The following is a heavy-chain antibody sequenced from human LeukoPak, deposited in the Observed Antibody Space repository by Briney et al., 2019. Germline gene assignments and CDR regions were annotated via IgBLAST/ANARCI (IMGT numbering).Heavy chain of an antibody. Sequence: GGSLRLSCAASGFTFNNAWMNWVRQAPGKGLEWVSSISSSSYIYYADSVKGRFTISRDNAKNSLYLQMNSLRAEDTAVYYCARGPAPMVLYYFDYWGQGTLVTVSS. CDR3: ARGPAPMVLYYFDY. CDR2: ISSSSYI. J-gene: IGHJ4*02. V-gene: IGHV3-69-1*01. CDR1: GFTFNNAW. D-gene: IGHD2-8*02.